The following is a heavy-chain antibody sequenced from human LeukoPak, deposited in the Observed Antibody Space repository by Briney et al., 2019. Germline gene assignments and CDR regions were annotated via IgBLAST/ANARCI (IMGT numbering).Heavy chain of an antibody. CDR2: ISYDGSNK. D-gene: IGHD1-26*01. Sequence: GRSLRLSCAASGFTFSSYAMHWVRQAPGKGLEWVVVISYDGSNKYYADSVKGRFTISRDNSKNTLYLQMNSLRAEDTAVYYCARVNSGSYYDFDYWGQGTLVTVSS. CDR1: GFTFSSYA. J-gene: IGHJ4*02. V-gene: IGHV3-30-3*01. CDR3: ARVNSGSYYDFDY.